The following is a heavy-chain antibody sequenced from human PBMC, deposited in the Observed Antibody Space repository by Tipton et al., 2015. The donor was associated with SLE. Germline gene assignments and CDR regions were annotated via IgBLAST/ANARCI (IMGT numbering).Heavy chain of an antibody. CDR1: GGSISSYY. Sequence: TLSLTCTVSGGSISSYYWSWIRQPPGKGLEWIGYIYTSGSTNYNPSLKSRVTISVDTSKNQFSLKLSSVTAADTAVYYCARVGGESFDYWGQGTLVTVSS. CDR2: IYTSGST. D-gene: IGHD3-10*01. V-gene: IGHV4-4*08. J-gene: IGHJ4*02. CDR3: ARVGGESFDY.